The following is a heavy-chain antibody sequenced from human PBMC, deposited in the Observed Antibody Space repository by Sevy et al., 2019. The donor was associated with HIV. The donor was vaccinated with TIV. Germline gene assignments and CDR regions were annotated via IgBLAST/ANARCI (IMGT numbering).Heavy chain of an antibody. CDR1: GFIFSNYN. CDR3: ARALANWDGVDV. J-gene: IGHJ6*02. CDR2: VSSLSNYI. V-gene: IGHV3-21*01. D-gene: IGHD7-27*01. Sequence: GGSLRLSCAASGFIFSNYNMKWVRQAPGKGLEWVSSVSSLSNYIYYADSVKGRFTISRDNAKNSLYLQMNSLRAEDTAVYYCARALANWDGVDVWGQGTTVTVSS.